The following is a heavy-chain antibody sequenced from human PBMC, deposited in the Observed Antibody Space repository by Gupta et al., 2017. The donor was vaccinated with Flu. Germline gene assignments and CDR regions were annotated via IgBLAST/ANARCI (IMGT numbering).Heavy chain of an antibody. Sequence: SWVRQAPGKGLEWVATIKQDGSEKYYVESVKGRVTISRDNAEKSLYWQMNSLTAEETAVYDCATAPGPLDSSGWIHSFGYGGRGTMVSVFS. CDR2: IKQDGSEK. D-gene: IGHD3-22*01. CDR3: ATAPGPLDSSGWIHSFGY. J-gene: IGHJ4*02. V-gene: IGHV3-7*01.